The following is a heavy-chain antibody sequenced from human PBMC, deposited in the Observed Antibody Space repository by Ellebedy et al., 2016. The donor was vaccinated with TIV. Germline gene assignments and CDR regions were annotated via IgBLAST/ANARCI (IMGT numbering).Heavy chain of an antibody. D-gene: IGHD3-10*01. CDR3: ARDEGGSGSLSY. V-gene: IGHV4-31*03. Sequence: MPSETLSLTCTVSGGSISSGAFYWTWIRQQPGKGLEWLGNIYYSGSTYYRPSLKSRITISLDTSKNQLSLRLSSVTAADTAVYYCARDEGGSGSLSYWGQGTLVTVSS. J-gene: IGHJ4*02. CDR2: IYYSGST. CDR1: GGSISSGAFY.